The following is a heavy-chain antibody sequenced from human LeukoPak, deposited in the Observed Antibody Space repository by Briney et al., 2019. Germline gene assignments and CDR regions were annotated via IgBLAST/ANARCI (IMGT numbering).Heavy chain of an antibody. Sequence: ASVKVSCKASGYTFTSYYMHWVRQAPGQGLEWMGIINPSGGSTSYAQKFQGRVTMTRDTSTSTVYMELSSLRSEDTAVYYCARGDYYDSSGYSPPRGAFDYWGQXXLVXVSS. D-gene: IGHD3-22*01. CDR1: GYTFTSYY. CDR3: ARGDYYDSSGYSPPRGAFDY. V-gene: IGHV1-46*01. J-gene: IGHJ4*02. CDR2: INPSGGST.